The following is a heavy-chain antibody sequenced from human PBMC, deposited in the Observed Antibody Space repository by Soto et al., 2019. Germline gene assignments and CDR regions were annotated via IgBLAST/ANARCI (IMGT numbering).Heavy chain of an antibody. J-gene: IGHJ4*02. D-gene: IGHD3-22*01. CDR2: ISAYNGNT. CDR3: ARDRMTYYYDSSGYYYDDDGAFFDY. CDR1: GYTFTSYG. Sequence: ASVKVSCKASGYTFTSYGISWVRQAPGQGLEWMGWISAYNGNTNYAQKLQGRVTMTTDTSTSTAYMELRSLRSDDTAVYYCARDRMTYYYDSSGYYYDDDGAFFDYWGQGTLVTVSS. V-gene: IGHV1-18*01.